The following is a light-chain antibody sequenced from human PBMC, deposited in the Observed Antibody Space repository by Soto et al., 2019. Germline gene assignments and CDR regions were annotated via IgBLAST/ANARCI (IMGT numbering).Light chain of an antibody. CDR2: EGS. Sequence: ALAQPASVSASPGQSITISCTGTSSDVASYNLVSWYQQHPGKAPKLMIYEGSKRPSGVSNRFSGSKSGNSASLTISGLQAEDEADYYCCSYAGSSPSFGTGTKVTVL. CDR3: CSYAGSSPS. CDR1: SSDVASYNL. V-gene: IGLV2-23*01. J-gene: IGLJ1*01.